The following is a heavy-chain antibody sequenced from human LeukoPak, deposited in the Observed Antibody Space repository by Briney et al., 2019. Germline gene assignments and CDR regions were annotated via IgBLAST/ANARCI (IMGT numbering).Heavy chain of an antibody. Sequence: PGGSLRLSCAASGFTFSSYGMHWVRQAPGKGLEWVAVIWYDGSNKYYADSVKGRFTISRDNSKNTLYLQMNSLGAEDTAVYYGARGSSPAKPFDYWGQGTLVTVSS. V-gene: IGHV3-33*01. CDR2: IWYDGSNK. CDR1: GFTFSSYG. J-gene: IGHJ4*02. CDR3: ARGSSPAKPFDY.